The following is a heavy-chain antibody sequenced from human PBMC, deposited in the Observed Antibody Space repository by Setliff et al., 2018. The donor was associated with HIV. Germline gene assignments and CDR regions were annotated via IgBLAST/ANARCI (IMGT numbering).Heavy chain of an antibody. V-gene: IGHV4-38-2*01. Sequence: SETLSLTCAVSGYSISSGYYWCWIRQPPGKGLEWIGNIYHTGSISYNPSLKSRVTISVDMSKNHFSLKLSSVTAADTAVYYCARSHYGMMGNWYFDLWGRGTLVTVSS. J-gene: IGHJ2*01. CDR1: GYSISSGYY. CDR2: IYHTGSI. D-gene: IGHD3-10*01. CDR3: ARSHYGMMGNWYFDL.